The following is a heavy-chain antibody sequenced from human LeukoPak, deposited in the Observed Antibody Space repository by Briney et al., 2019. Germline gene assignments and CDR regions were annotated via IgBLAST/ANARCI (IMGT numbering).Heavy chain of an antibody. J-gene: IGHJ6*02. CDR1: GYTLTELS. CDR2: FDPEDGET. CDR3: AVSLTTGGYYGMDV. D-gene: IGHD1-1*01. Sequence: ASVKVSCKVSGYTLTELSLHWVRQAPGKGLEWMGRFDPEDGETIYARKFQGRVTMTEDTSTDTAYMELSSLKSEDTAVYFCAVSLTTGGYYGMDVWGQGTTVTVSS. V-gene: IGHV1-24*01.